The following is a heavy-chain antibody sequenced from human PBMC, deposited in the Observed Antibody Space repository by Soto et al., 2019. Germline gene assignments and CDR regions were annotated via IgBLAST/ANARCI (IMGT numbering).Heavy chain of an antibody. CDR3: ARDHDSSGLL. V-gene: IGHV3-21*03. D-gene: IGHD3-22*01. Sequence: EVQLVESGGGLVKPGGSLRLSCAASGFTFSSYSMNWVRQAPGKGLEWVSSISSSSSYIYYAVSVKGRFTISRDNAKFSVYLQMNSLRAEDTAVYYCARDHDSSGLLWGQGTRVTVSS. CDR1: GFTFSSYS. CDR2: ISSSSSYI. J-gene: IGHJ4*02.